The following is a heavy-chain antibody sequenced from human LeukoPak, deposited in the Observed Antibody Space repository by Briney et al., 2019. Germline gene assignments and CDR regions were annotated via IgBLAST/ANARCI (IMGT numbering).Heavy chain of an antibody. CDR1: GGTFSSYA. CDR2: IIPIFGTA. D-gene: IGHD6-6*01. V-gene: IGHV1-69*05. Sequence: SVKVSCKASGGTFSSYAISLVRQAPGQGLEWMGGIIPIFGTANYAQKFQGRVTITTDESTSTAYMELSSLRSEDTAVYYCATCDIAARPYFDYWGQGTLVTVSS. CDR3: ATCDIAARPYFDY. J-gene: IGHJ4*02.